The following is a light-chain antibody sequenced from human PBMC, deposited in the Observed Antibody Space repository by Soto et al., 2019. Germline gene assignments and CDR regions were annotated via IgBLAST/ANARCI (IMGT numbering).Light chain of an antibody. V-gene: IGLV2-14*01. CDR2: DVN. J-gene: IGLJ1*01. Sequence: QSVLTQPASVSGSPGQSIAISCTGTSSDVGGYNSVSWFQQHPGKAPKLIIYDVNDRPSAVSDRFSGSKSSNTASLTISGLQTEDEADYYCSSFTNRKTYVFGTGTKLTVL. CDR3: SSFTNRKTYV. CDR1: SSDVGGYNS.